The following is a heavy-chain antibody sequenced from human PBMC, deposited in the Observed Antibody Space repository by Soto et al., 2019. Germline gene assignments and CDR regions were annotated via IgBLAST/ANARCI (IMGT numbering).Heavy chain of an antibody. V-gene: IGHV1-69*06. J-gene: IGHJ6*02. CDR1: GGTFSSYA. Sequence: QVQLVQSGAEVKKPGSSVKVSCKASGGTFSSYAISWVRQAPGQGLEWMGGIIPIFGTANYAQKFQGRVTITADKSTSTDYMELSSLRSEDTAVYYCARDRIGYPSPYSSNHRYGMDVWGQGTTVTVSS. CDR3: ARDRIGYPSPYSSNHRYGMDV. D-gene: IGHD6-13*01. CDR2: IIPIFGTA.